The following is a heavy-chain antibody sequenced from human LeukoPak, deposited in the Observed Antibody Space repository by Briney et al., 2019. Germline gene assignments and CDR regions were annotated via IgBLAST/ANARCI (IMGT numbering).Heavy chain of an antibody. CDR2: VYHTGRA. CDR1: GDSISESNYY. J-gene: IGHJ5*02. Sequence: SETLSLTCPVSGDSISESNYYWGWIRQPPEKGLEWLGTVYHTGRAFYNPSLRGRTTISVDTSKNQFSLKLTSVTAADTAVYYCAREPDAWGQGTLVTVSS. V-gene: IGHV4-39*07. CDR3: AREPDA.